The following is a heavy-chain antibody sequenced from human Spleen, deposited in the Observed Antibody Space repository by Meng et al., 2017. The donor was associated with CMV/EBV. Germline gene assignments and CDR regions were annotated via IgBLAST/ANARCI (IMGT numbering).Heavy chain of an antibody. CDR1: GFTFGDYA. D-gene: IGHD3-3*01. CDR2: IRSKAYGGTT. Sequence: GSLRLSXXASGFTFGDYAMSWVRQAPGKGLEWVGLIRSKAYGGTTEYAASVKGRFTISRDDSKSXAYRQMNXXKTEDTAVYYCTXERQYYDFWSGYPTXAFDIWGQGTMVTVSS. J-gene: IGHJ3*02. CDR3: TXERQYYDFWSGYPTXAFDI. V-gene: IGHV3-49*04.